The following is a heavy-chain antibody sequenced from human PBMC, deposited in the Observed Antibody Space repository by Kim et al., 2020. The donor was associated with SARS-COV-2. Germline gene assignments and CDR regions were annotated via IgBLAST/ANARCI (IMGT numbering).Heavy chain of an antibody. Sequence: TYSADSVKGRFTISRDTSKNTLYLQMNSLRAEDTAVYYCAKDGSSSGWIYWGQGTLVTVSS. V-gene: IGHV3-23*01. CDR3: AKDGSSSGWIY. CDR2: T. J-gene: IGHJ4*02. D-gene: IGHD6-19*01.